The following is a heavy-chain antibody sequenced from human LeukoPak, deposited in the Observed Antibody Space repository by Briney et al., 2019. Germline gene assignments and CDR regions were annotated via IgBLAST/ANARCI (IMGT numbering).Heavy chain of an antibody. V-gene: IGHV4-59*01. J-gene: IGHJ4*02. CDR2: IYYTGST. Sequence: SETLSLTCGVSGGAITNYYWNWIRQAPGKGLEWLGYIYYTGSTTYNPSVKSRITISLDTSKKQISLKLRSVTAADTAVYYCGRVCSGGSCYFALDYWGQGTLVTVSS. CDR3: GRVCSGGSCYFALDY. CDR1: GGAITNYY. D-gene: IGHD2-15*01.